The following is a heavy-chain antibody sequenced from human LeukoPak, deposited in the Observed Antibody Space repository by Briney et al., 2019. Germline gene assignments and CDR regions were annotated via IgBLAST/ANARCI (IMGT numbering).Heavy chain of an antibody. J-gene: IGHJ4*02. CDR2: ISGSGGST. Sequence: GGSLRLFCAASGFTFSSYAMSWVRQAPGKGLEWVSAISGSGGSTYYADSVKGRFTISRDNSKNTLYLQMNSLRAEDTAVYYCAKTGVPYYYDSSGYYSDYWGQGTLVTVSS. D-gene: IGHD3-22*01. CDR3: AKTGVPYYYDSSGYYSDY. V-gene: IGHV3-23*01. CDR1: GFTFSSYA.